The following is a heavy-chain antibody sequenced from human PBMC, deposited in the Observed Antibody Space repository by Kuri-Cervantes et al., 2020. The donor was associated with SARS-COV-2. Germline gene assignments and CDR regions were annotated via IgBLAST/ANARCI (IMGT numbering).Heavy chain of an antibody. Sequence: SETLSLTCAVSGGSFSDVYWSWIRQPPGQGLEWIGEINHRGTTNYNPSLKSRVTISVDTSKNQFSLKLSSVPAADTAVYYCARDHLYYYGMDVWGQGTTVTVSS. V-gene: IGHV4-34*01. CDR3: ARDHLYYYGMDV. CDR1: GGSFSDVY. D-gene: IGHD1-14*01. CDR2: INHRGTT. J-gene: IGHJ6*02.